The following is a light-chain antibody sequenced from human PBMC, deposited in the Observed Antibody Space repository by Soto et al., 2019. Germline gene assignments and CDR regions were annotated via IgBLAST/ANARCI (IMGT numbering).Light chain of an antibody. V-gene: IGKV3-20*01. Sequence: EIVLTQSPDTLSLSPGQRATLSCRASQSVRSDYFAWYQQKPGQAPRVIIFGVSTRATGVPDRFSGSGSGTDFTLTISRLEPEDFALYYCQQSYRTPHTFGQGTKLETK. J-gene: IGKJ2*01. CDR2: GVS. CDR3: QQSYRTPHT. CDR1: QSVRSDY.